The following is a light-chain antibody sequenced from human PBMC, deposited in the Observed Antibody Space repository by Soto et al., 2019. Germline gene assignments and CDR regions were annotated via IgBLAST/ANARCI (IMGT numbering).Light chain of an antibody. CDR1: QSISSW. V-gene: IGKV1-5*03. Sequence: DIQMTQSPSTLSASVGDRVTITCRASQSISSWLAWYQQKPGKAPNLLIYKASSLESSVPSRFSGSGSGTEFTLTISSLQPDDFATYYCQRYNSYMYTFGQGTKLEIK. J-gene: IGKJ2*01. CDR2: KAS. CDR3: QRYNSYMYT.